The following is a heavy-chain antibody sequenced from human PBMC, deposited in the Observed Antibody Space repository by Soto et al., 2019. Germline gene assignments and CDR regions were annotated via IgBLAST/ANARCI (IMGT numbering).Heavy chain of an antibody. CDR2: IYPGDSDT. J-gene: IGHJ6*02. Sequence: PGESLKISCKGSGYSFTSCWIGWVRQMPGKGLEWMGIIYPGDSDTRYSPSFQGQVTISADKSISTAYLQWSSLKASDTAMYYCARIVPMASSWYYLGTSSRPRDYYYGMDGWGQGTTVTVSS. CDR3: ARIVPMASSWYYLGTSSRPRDYYYGMDG. CDR1: GYSFTSCW. D-gene: IGHD6-13*01. V-gene: IGHV5-51*01.